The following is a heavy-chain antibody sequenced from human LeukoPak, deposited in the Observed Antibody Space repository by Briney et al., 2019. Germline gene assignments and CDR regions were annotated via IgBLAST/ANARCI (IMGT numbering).Heavy chain of an antibody. V-gene: IGHV3-66*02. D-gene: IGHD6-13*01. CDR2: IYSSGTT. Sequence: GGSLRLSCAASGFTVSSNYMSWVRQAPEKGLEWVSIIYSSGTTYYADSVKGRFTISRDISKNTLYLEMDSLRREDTAVYYCARAYDSSWHNFDYWGQGSLVTVSS. CDR1: GFTVSSNY. CDR3: ARAYDSSWHNFDY. J-gene: IGHJ4*02.